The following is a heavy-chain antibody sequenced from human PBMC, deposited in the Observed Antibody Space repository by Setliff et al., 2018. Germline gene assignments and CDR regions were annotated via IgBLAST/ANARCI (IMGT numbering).Heavy chain of an antibody. V-gene: IGHV1-69*05. Sequence: SVKVSCKASGGTFRSYGISWVRQAPGQGLEWMGGTIPSFGSTNYAQKFQDRVTIITDESTSTAYMELRSLRSDDTAVYYCARAGRNNYDSSGYYYDLYYYNYMDVWGKGTTVTVS. J-gene: IGHJ6*03. D-gene: IGHD3-22*01. CDR2: TIPSFGST. CDR3: ARAGRNNYDSSGYYYDLYYYNYMDV. CDR1: GGTFRSYG.